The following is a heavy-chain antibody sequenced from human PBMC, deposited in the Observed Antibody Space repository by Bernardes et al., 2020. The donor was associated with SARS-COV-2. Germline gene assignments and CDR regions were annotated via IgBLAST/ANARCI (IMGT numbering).Heavy chain of an antibody. V-gene: IGHV4-39*01. Sequence: GSLRLSCIVSGGSISSSNDYWGWIRQPPGKGLEWIGMIYFSGTTYYNPSLKSRVTIFVDTPKSQFSLELNSVTAADTAVYYCARTPPPWRSGSGEFDHFYWGQGALVTVSS. CDR2: IYFSGTT. D-gene: IGHD2-15*01. CDR1: GGSISSSNDY. J-gene: IGHJ4*02. CDR3: ARTPPPWRSGSGEFDHFY.